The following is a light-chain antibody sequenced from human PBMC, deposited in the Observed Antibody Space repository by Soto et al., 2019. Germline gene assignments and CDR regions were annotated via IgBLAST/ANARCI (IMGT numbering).Light chain of an antibody. J-gene: IGKJ1*01. CDR3: QQGYSTWT. V-gene: IGKV1-39*01. CDR1: QSISSC. CDR2: AAS. Sequence: DIQMTQSPSSLSASVGDRVTVTCRASQSISSCLDWYQQKPGKAPKLLIYAASSLQSVLTSRCSGSGCGTDSTPTIRSLHPEDFANYYCQQGYSTWTFGQGTKV.